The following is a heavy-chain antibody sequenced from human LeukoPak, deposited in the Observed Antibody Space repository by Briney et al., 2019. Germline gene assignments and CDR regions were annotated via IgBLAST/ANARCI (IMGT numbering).Heavy chain of an antibody. CDR1: GFTFSGYR. CDR3: ARNEGSGTSYWNFGL. CDR2: INNDGSVSPDL. V-gene: IGHV3-21*01. D-gene: IGHD6-19*01. Sequence: GGSLRLSCAASGFTFSGYRMNWVRQAPGKELEWVSSINNDGSVSPDLHYTNSVKGRFTISRDNAENSLYLHMNSLRADDTAVYYCARNEGSGTSYWNFGLWGRGTLVTVSS. J-gene: IGHJ2*01.